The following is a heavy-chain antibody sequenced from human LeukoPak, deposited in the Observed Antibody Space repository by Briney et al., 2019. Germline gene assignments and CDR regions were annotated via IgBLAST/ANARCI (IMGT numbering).Heavy chain of an antibody. CDR2: VRYDETTK. CDR3: ARGLPALDY. J-gene: IGHJ4*02. D-gene: IGHD2-15*01. V-gene: IGHV3-30*02. Sequence: PGGSLRLSCAASGFTFSNYGMHWVRQAPGKGLEWVAFVRYDETTKFYADSVKGRFTISRDNSKTTLYLQMNSLRAEDTAVYYCARGLPALDYWGQGTLVTVSS. CDR1: GFTFSNYG.